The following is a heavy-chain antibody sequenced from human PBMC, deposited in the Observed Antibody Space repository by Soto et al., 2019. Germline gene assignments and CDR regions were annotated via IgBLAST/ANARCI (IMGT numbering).Heavy chain of an antibody. CDR1: GYTFTGYY. CDR2: INPNSGGT. D-gene: IGHD3-22*01. CDR3: ARVIYDSSGYYYYYYGMDV. V-gene: IGHV1-2*02. Sequence: ASVKVSCKASGYTFTGYYMHWVRQAPGQGLEWMGWINPNSGGTNYAQKFQGRVTMTRDTSISTAYMELSRLRSDDTAVYYCARVIYDSSGYYYYYYGMDVWGQGTTVTSP. J-gene: IGHJ6*02.